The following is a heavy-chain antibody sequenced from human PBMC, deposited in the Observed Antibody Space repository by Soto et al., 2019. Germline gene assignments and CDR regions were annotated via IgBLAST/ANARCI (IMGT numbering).Heavy chain of an antibody. V-gene: IGHV4-59*01. J-gene: IGHJ5*02. CDR1: GGSISSYY. CDR3: ARAPYSPLGGTSWFDP. CDR2: IYYSGST. D-gene: IGHD1-26*01. Sequence: PSETLSLTCTVSGGSISSYYWSWIRQPPGKGLDWIGYIYYSGSTNYNPSLKSRVTISLDTSKNQFSLKLSSVTAADTAVYYCARAPYSPLGGTSWFDPWGQGTLVTVSS.